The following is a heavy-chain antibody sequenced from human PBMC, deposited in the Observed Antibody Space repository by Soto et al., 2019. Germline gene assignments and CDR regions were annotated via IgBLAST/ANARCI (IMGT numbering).Heavy chain of an antibody. V-gene: IGHV1-69*01. J-gene: IGHJ4*02. D-gene: IGHD2-15*01. CDR3: ARGLDCSGGSCYTVDY. CDR2: IIPIFGTA. CDR1: GGTFSSYA. Sequence: SVNVSCKASGGTFSSYAISWVRQAPVQGLEWMGGIIPIFGTANYAQKFQGRVTITADESTSTAYMELSSLRSEDTAVYYCARGLDCSGGSCYTVDYGGQGTMVTVSS.